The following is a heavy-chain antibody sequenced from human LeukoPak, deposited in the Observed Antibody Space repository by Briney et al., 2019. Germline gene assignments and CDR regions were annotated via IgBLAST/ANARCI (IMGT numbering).Heavy chain of an antibody. D-gene: IGHD5-18*01. J-gene: IGHJ4*02. CDR3: ARDKVMEGYSYGWDY. Sequence: GGSLRLSCAASGFAVKSSFMTWVRQAPGKGLEWVSVVYSGGSTSYADSVKGRFTISRDNSNNTLYLQMNNLRVEDTAVYYCARDKVMEGYSYGWDYWGQGALVTVSS. V-gene: IGHV3-66*01. CDR2: VYSGGST. CDR1: GFAVKSSF.